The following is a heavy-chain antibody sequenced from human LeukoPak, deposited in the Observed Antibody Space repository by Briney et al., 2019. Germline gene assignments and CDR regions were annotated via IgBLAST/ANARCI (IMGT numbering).Heavy chain of an antibody. J-gene: IGHJ4*02. Sequence: GGSLRLSCAASGFTFSSYAMSWVRQAAGEGLEWVSASSCSSGSSYYASAVNGLFTFSKNNTNNMLYLQMSILRAEDTALYYCARPPGTTVTTVFVYWGQGTLVTVSS. CDR1: GFTFSSYA. V-gene: IGHV3-23*01. D-gene: IGHD4-17*01. CDR3: ARPPGTTVTTVFVY. CDR2: SSCSSGSS.